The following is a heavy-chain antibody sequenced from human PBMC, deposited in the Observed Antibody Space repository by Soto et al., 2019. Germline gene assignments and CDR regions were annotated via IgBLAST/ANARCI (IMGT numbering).Heavy chain of an antibody. Sequence: GGSLRLSCAASGFTFSNAWMNWVRQAPGKGLEWVGRIKSKTDGGTTDYAAPVKGRFTISRDDSKNTLYLQMNSLKTEDTAVYYCTTDGDERSTYPGLTYYYYYGMDVWGQGTTVTVSS. J-gene: IGHJ6*02. D-gene: IGHD2-2*01. CDR2: IKSKTDGGTT. CDR1: GFTFSNAW. V-gene: IGHV3-15*07. CDR3: TTDGDERSTYPGLTYYYYYGMDV.